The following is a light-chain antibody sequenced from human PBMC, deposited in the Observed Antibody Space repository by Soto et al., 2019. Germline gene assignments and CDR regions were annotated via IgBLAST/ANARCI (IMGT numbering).Light chain of an antibody. J-gene: IGKJ4*01. CDR2: GAS. V-gene: IGKV3-20*01. CDR1: QSVSSSY. CDR3: QQYGRSPLT. Sequence: EIVLTQSPGTLSLSPGERATLSCSASQSVSSSYLAWYQQKPGQAPRLLIYGASSRATGIPDRFSGSGSGKDFTLTISRLEPEDFAVYYCQQYGRSPLTFGGGTKVEIK.